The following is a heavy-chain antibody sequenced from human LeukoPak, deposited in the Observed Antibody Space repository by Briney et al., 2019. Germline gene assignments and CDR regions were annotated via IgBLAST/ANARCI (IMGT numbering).Heavy chain of an antibody. CDR1: GVSFSGYY. J-gene: IGHJ3*02. Sequence: SETLSLTCAVYGVSFSGYYWSWIRQPPGKGLEWIGEINHSGSTNYNPSLKSRVTISVDTSKNQFSLKLSSVTAADTAVYYCARGKRIEYYDFWSGYFHAFDIWGQGTMVTVSS. D-gene: IGHD3-3*01. CDR2: INHSGST. V-gene: IGHV4-34*01. CDR3: ARGKRIEYYDFWSGYFHAFDI.